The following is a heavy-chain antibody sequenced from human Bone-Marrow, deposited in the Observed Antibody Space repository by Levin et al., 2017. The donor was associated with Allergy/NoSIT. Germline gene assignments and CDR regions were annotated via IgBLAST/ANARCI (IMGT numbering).Heavy chain of an antibody. D-gene: IGHD3-10*01. CDR3: ARARYYGPARPYQSDY. J-gene: IGHJ4*02. CDR1: GGSISSSTYS. V-gene: IGHV4-39*01. Sequence: SETLSLTCSVSGGSISSSTYSWGWIRQPPGKGLEWIGNVYYTGSTHYNPSLKSRVTISADTSKNQFSLKLSSVTAPDTAVYYCARARYYGPARPYQSDYWGQGTLVTVSS. CDR2: VYYTGST.